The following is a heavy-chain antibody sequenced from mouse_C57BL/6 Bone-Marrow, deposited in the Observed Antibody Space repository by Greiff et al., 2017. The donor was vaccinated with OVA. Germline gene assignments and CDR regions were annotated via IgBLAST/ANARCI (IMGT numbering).Heavy chain of an antibody. CDR1: GYTFTSYW. V-gene: IGHV1-52*01. CDR3: AREGAFGVN. Sequence: VQLQQSGAELAKPGASVKLSCKASGYTFTSYWMHWVKQRPIQGLEWIGNIDPSDSETHYNQKFKDKATLTVDKSSSTAYMQLSSLTSEDSAVYYCAREGAFGVNWGQGTTLTVSS. D-gene: IGHD2-2*01. J-gene: IGHJ2*01. CDR2: IDPSDSET.